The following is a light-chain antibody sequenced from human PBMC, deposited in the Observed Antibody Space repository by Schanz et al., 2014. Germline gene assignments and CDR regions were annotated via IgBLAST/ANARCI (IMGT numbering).Light chain of an antibody. V-gene: IGKV3-20*01. CDR3: QQYGSSPPQWT. J-gene: IGKJ1*01. Sequence: EVVMTQSPATLSVSPGERATLSCRASQSVTSWLAWYQQKPGQAPRLLIYDASNRATGIPARFSGSGSGADFTLTISRLEPEDFAVYYCQQYGSSPPQWTFGQGTKVEIK. CDR2: DAS. CDR1: QSVTSW.